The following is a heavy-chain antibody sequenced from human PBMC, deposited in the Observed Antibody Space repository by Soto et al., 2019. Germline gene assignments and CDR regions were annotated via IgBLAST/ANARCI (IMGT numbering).Heavy chain of an antibody. CDR1: GFIFNSYV. V-gene: IGHV3-23*01. J-gene: IGHJ4*02. CDR2: ISGSGGCT. Sequence: GGSLRLSCAASGFIFNSYVMSCVRQAPCMGLEWFSVISGSGGCTYYADSVKGRFTISRDNFKNTLHLQMNSLRAEDTAVYYCARLPGGTAPRQAYWGQGTLVTVSS. CDR3: ARLPGGTAPRQAY. D-gene: IGHD6-6*01.